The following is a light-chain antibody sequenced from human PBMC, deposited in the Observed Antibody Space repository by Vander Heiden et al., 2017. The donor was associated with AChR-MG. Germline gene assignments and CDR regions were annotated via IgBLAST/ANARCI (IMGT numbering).Light chain of an antibody. CDR3: QEWDSSTVV. Sequence: SYELTQPLSVSVALGQTARITCGGNNIGSKNVHWYQQKPGQAPVLVIYRDSNRPSGIPERFSGSNSGTTATLTISRAQAGDEAYYYCQEWDSSTVVFGGGTKLTVL. V-gene: IGLV3-9*01. J-gene: IGLJ2*01. CDR2: RDS. CDR1: NIGSKN.